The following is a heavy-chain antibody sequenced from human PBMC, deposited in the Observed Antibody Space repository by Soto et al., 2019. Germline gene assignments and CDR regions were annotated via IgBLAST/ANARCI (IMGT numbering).Heavy chain of an antibody. Sequence: ASVKVSCKASGYTFTGYYMHWVRQAPGQGLEWMGWINPNSGGTNYAQKFQGWVTMTRDTSISTAYMELSRLRSDDTAVYYCARAKWYYDILTGYYSNYYFDYWGQGTLVTVSS. V-gene: IGHV1-2*04. D-gene: IGHD3-9*01. CDR2: INPNSGGT. J-gene: IGHJ4*02. CDR3: ARAKWYYDILTGYYSNYYFDY. CDR1: GYTFTGYY.